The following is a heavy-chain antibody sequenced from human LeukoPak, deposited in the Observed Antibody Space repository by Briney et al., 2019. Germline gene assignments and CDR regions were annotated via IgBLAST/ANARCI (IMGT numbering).Heavy chain of an antibody. Sequence: PGGSLRLSCAASGFTFSDYWMNWVRQAPGKGLEWVASVKQDGSEKYYVDSVTGRFTISRDNSKNTLYLQMNSLRAEDTAVYYCAKRFQGFGYNSRWPEDQYFDYWGQGTLVTVSS. CDR2: VKQDGSEK. V-gene: IGHV3-7*03. D-gene: IGHD6-13*01. CDR3: AKRFQGFGYNSRWPEDQYFDY. J-gene: IGHJ4*02. CDR1: GFTFSDYW.